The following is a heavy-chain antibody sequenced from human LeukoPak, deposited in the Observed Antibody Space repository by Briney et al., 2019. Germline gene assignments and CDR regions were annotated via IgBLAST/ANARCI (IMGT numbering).Heavy chain of an antibody. CDR1: GYTFTSYG. D-gene: IGHD3-3*01. CDR3: ARDVSAGRLYYDFWSGSRNLNWFEP. J-gene: IGHJ5*02. CDR2: ISVYSGDT. Sequence: ASLKLSCTASGYTFTSYGMSWVRQAPGQGLEWMGWISVYSGDTNYVQKLEGRATMTPDTSTSTAYLELRSLSSDATAVYYCARDVSAGRLYYDFWSGSRNLNWFEPWGQGALVTVSS. V-gene: IGHV1-18*01.